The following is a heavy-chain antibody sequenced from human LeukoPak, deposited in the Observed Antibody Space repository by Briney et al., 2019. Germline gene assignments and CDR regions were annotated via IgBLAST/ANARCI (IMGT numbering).Heavy chain of an antibody. J-gene: IGHJ5*02. Sequence: ASVKVSCKASGYTFTSYYMHWVRQAPGQGLEWMGIINPSGGRTSYPQKFQGRVTMTRDTSTSTVYMELSSLGSEDTAVYYCARDEVGYSAPFDPWGQGTLVTVSS. D-gene: IGHD5-12*01. CDR1: GYTFTSYY. CDR2: INPSGGRT. V-gene: IGHV1-46*01. CDR3: ARDEVGYSAPFDP.